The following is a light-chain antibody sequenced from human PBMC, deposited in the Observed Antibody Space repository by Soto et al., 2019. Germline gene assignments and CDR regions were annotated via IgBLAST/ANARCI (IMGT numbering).Light chain of an antibody. CDR1: QSISSW. CDR2: KAS. V-gene: IGKV1-5*03. CDR3: QNYNMYSPWT. Sequence: DIQMTQSPSTLSASVGDRVTITCRASQSISSWLAWYQQKPGKAPKLLIYKASSLESGVPSRFSGSGSGTELSLCISMLQPDDFATYHCQNYNMYSPWTFGQGTKVDIK. J-gene: IGKJ1*01.